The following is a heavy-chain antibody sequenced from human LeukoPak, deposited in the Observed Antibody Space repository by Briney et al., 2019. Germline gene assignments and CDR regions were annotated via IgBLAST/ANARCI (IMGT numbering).Heavy chain of an antibody. CDR1: GRTFRRYS. CDR3: ARDTNIGVVPAATDYYYGMDV. D-gene: IGHD2-2*01. V-gene: IGHV1-69*04. Sequence: SVKVPCKASGRTFRRYSLSWVRQAPGQALEWMGRIIPLFCIANYAQTLQRRVTITADKSTRTAYMELSSLRSEDTAVYYCARDTNIGVVPAATDYYYGMDVWGQGTTVTVSS. J-gene: IGHJ6*02. CDR2: IIPLFCIA.